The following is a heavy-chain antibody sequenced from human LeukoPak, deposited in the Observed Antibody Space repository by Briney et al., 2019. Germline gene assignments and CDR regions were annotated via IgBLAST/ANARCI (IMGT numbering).Heavy chain of an antibody. CDR2: IRYDGSKK. Sequence: GGSLRLSCAASGFAFSSSGVHWVRQPPGKGLEWVAFIRYDGSKKSYRDSVRGRFTISRDNARNTLYLQMDGLRGDDSALYYCAKEKASIGSYFDFWGQGALVTVSS. CDR1: GFAFSSSG. CDR3: AKEKASIGSYFDF. V-gene: IGHV3-30*02. J-gene: IGHJ4*02. D-gene: IGHD3-10*01.